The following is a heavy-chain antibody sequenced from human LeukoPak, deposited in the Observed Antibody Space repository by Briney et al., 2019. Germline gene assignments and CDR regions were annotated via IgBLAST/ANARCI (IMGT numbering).Heavy chain of an antibody. Sequence: GGSLRLSCAASGFTFNNYWMHWVRQAPGKGLVWVSRIDSDGSNTNYADSVKGRFTISRDNSKNTLHLQMNSLRAEDTAVYYCAKDIRRGTMYYYYYGMDVWGQGTTVTVSS. V-gene: IGHV3-74*01. J-gene: IGHJ6*02. CDR2: IDSDGSNT. CDR1: GFTFNNYW. CDR3: AKDIRRGTMYYYYYGMDV. D-gene: IGHD4/OR15-4a*01.